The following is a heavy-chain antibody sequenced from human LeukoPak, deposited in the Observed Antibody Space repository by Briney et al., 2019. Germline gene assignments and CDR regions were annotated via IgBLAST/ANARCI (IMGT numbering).Heavy chain of an antibody. Sequence: PGGSLRLSCTVSGFTVSRNSMSWVRQAPGKGLEWVSSTSSSSNYIYYADSVKGRFTISRDNAKNSLYLQMNSLRAEDTAVYYCARDVITRFWGQGTLVTVSS. V-gene: IGHV3-21*01. CDR3: ARDVITRF. CDR2: TSSSSNYI. D-gene: IGHD3-22*01. CDR1: GFTVSRNS. J-gene: IGHJ4*02.